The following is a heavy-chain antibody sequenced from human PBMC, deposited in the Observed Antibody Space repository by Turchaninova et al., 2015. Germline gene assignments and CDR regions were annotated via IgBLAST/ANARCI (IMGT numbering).Heavy chain of an antibody. V-gene: IGHV5-51*01. Sequence: EVQLVQSVTEVRDPGEYLKLSRKVSGDLFTNYWFGGGRQIHGKGLERMGKHNPDDSDTKNSPSLESQVTIAADKAISTADLQWSSLKASDTAMYYCARLQPYGDQRPYYYYYMDVGGEGTTVTVSS. D-gene: IGHD4-17*01. J-gene: IGHJ6*03. CDR1: GDLFTNYW. CDR3: ARLQPYGDQRPYYYYYMDV. CDR2: HNPDDSDT.